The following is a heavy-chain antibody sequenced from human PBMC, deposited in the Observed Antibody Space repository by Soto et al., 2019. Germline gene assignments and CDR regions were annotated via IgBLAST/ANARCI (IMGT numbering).Heavy chain of an antibody. CDR2: IVPNVGTV. CDR3: AMRGTSSFLRNFDN. CDR1: GGTLSSFINYP. V-gene: IGHV1-69*06. D-gene: IGHD2-2*01. Sequence: QMQLVQSGAEVKKPGSSVKVSCKASGGTLSSFINYPINWVRQAPGQGLEWMGGIVPNVGTVNYAPKFQGRVTITADTSTGTAYMELSSLRSEATALYYCAMRGTSSFLRNFDNWGQGTLVTFSS. J-gene: IGHJ4*02.